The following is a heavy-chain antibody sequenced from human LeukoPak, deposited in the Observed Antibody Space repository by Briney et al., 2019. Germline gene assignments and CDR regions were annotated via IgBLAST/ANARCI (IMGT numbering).Heavy chain of an antibody. CDR3: ARIRIVAGHYFDY. Sequence: ASVTVSFKSSGYTFTSYGISWVRQAPGQGLEWMGWISGYNGNTNYAQKLQGRGTMTTDTSTSTAYMELRSLRSDDTAVYYCARIRIVAGHYFDYWGQGTLVTVSS. V-gene: IGHV1-18*01. CDR1: GYTFTSYG. CDR2: ISGYNGNT. J-gene: IGHJ4*02. D-gene: IGHD6-19*01.